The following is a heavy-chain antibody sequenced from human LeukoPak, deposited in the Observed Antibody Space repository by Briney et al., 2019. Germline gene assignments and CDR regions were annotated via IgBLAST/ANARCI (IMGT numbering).Heavy chain of an antibody. V-gene: IGHV4-4*02. Sequence: GSLRLFCAASGFIFSDAWMSRVRQAPGKGLEWIGYIYHSGSTYYNPSLKSRVSISVDRSKNQFSLKLSSVTAADTAVCYCARDSRFGVVTIDYWGQGTLVTVSS. CDR1: GFIFSDAW. J-gene: IGHJ4*02. CDR3: ARDSRFGVVTIDY. CDR2: IYHSGST. D-gene: IGHD3-3*01.